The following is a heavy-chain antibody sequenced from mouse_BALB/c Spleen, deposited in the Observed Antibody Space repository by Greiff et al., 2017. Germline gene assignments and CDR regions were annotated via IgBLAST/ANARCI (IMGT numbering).Heavy chain of an antibody. V-gene: IGHV1-67*01. CDR2: ISTYYGNT. CDR3: ARFRGNRYAMDY. Sequence: QVHVKQSGPELVRPGVSVKISCKGSGYTFTDYAMHWVKQSHAKSLEWIGVISTYYGNTNYNQKFKGKATMTVDKSSSTAYMELARLTSEDSAIYYCARFRGNRYAMDYWGQGTSVTVSS. D-gene: IGHD2-1*01. CDR1: GYTFTDYA. J-gene: IGHJ4*01.